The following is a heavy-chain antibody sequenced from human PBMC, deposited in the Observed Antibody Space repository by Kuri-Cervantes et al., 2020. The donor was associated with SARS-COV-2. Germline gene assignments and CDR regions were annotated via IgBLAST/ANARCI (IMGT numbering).Heavy chain of an antibody. CDR2: TYYRSKWYN. CDR1: GDSVSSNSAA. J-gene: IGHJ4*02. V-gene: IGHV6-1*01. D-gene: IGHD3-10*01. Sequence: SETLSLTWALSGDSVSSNSAAWNWLRQSPSRGLEWLGRTYYRSKWYNDYAVSVKSRITINPDTSKNQFSLQLNSVTPEDTAVYYCSGTYYGRDYWGQGTLGTVSS. CDR3: SGTYYGRDY.